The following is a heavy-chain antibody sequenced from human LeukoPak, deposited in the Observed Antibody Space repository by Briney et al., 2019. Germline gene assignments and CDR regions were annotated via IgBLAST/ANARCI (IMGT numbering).Heavy chain of an antibody. CDR2: IKSKTDGGTT. Sequence: PGGSFRLSFAASGFTLINAWMTWFGQPQRKNLNWFGGIKSKTDGGTTDYAAPVKGRFTISRDDSKNTLYLQMNSLKTEDTAVYYCTTDDSSGWYRWFDPWGRGTLVTVSS. D-gene: IGHD6-19*01. V-gene: IGHV3-15*01. CDR3: TTDDSSGWYRWFDP. J-gene: IGHJ5*02. CDR1: GFTLINAW.